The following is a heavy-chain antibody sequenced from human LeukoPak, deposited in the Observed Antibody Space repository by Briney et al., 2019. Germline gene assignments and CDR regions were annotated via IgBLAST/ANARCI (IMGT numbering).Heavy chain of an antibody. CDR3: ARDIYGSGSSPFDY. CDR2: IIPILGIA. Sequence: SVTVSCKASGGTFSSYAISWVRQAPGQGLEWMGRIIPILGIANYAQKFQGRVTITADKSTSTAYMELSSLRSEDTAVYYCARDIYGSGSSPFDYWGQGTLVTVSS. V-gene: IGHV1-69*04. J-gene: IGHJ4*02. CDR1: GGTFSSYA. D-gene: IGHD3-10*01.